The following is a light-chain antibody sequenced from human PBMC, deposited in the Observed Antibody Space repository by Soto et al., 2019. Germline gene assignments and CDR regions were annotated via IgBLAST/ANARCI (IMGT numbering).Light chain of an antibody. CDR1: SSDVGGYNY. Sequence: QSALTQPPSASGSPGQSVTISCTGTSSDVGGYNYVSWYQQHPGKDPKLMIYEVSERRSGVADRFSGSKAGNTTSLTVSGRQADDEADYYSSFYAGSNSFVFGTGTKLTVL. CDR3: SFYAGSNSFV. CDR2: EVS. V-gene: IGLV2-8*01. J-gene: IGLJ1*01.